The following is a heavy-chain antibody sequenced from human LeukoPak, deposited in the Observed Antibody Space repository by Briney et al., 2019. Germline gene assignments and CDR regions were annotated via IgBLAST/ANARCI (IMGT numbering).Heavy chain of an antibody. V-gene: IGHV4-59*08. CDR2: IYYSGST. CDR1: GGSISSYY. Sequence: SETLSLTCTVSGGSISSYYWSWIRQPPGRGLEWIGYIYYSGSTNYNPSLKSRVTISVDTSKNQFSLKLSSVTAADTAVYYCARIGITMIVVAHKDAFDIWGQGTMVTVSS. J-gene: IGHJ3*02. CDR3: ARIGITMIVVAHKDAFDI. D-gene: IGHD3-22*01.